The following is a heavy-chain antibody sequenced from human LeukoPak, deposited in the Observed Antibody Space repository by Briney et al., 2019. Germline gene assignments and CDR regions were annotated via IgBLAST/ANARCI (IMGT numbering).Heavy chain of an antibody. J-gene: IGHJ4*02. D-gene: IGHD3-22*01. CDR3: ARRTPDGHDSGDYYPY. CDR1: GGSISSSSYY. V-gene: IGHV4-39*07. CDR2: IYYSGTT. Sequence: SETLSLTCTVSGGSISSSSYYWDWIRQPPGKGLEWIGSIYYSGTTYYNPSLKSRVTISVDTSKNEFSLKMSSVTAADTAVYYCARRTPDGHDSGDYYPYWGRGTLVTVSS.